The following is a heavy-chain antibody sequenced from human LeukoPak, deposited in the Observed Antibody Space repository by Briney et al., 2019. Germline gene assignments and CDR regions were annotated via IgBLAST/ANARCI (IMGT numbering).Heavy chain of an antibody. Sequence: GGSLRLPCAASGFTFSDYYMSWIRQAPGKGLEWVSYISSSGSTIYYADSVKGRFTISRDNAKNSLYLQMNSLRAEDTAVYYCAKAPPYYYDSSGSWYFDYWGQGTLVTVSS. CDR2: ISSSGSTI. CDR1: GFTFSDYY. D-gene: IGHD3-22*01. CDR3: AKAPPYYYDSSGSWYFDY. J-gene: IGHJ4*02. V-gene: IGHV3-11*01.